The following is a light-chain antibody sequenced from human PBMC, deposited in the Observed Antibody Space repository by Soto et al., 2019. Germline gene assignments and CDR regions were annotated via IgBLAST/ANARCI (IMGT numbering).Light chain of an antibody. V-gene: IGKV1-39*01. J-gene: IGKJ2*01. CDR1: HSINSH. CDR3: QQSYSTPFT. Sequence: DIQLTQSPSSLSASEGDTVTITCRASHSINSHLNWYQQKSGEAPKFLIYGTSDLHTGVPSMFSGSGSGTDFTLTISSLQPEDCAIYCCQQSYSTPFTFGQGTKLEIK. CDR2: GTS.